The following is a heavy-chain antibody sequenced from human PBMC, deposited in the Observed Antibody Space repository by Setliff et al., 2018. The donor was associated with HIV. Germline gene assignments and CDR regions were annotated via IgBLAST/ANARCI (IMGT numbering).Heavy chain of an antibody. V-gene: IGHV4-39*01. D-gene: IGHD2-15*01. Sequence: SETLSLTCTVSGGSIRSTSYYWGWIRQPPGKGLEWIGSIYYSGSTYYNPSLKSRVTISVDTSKNQFSLKLSSVTAADMAVYYCARHPPYCSGGSCYRGRGYYFDYWGQGTLVTVSS. CDR3: ARHPPYCSGGSCYRGRGYYFDY. CDR2: IYYSGST. CDR1: GGSIRSTSYY. J-gene: IGHJ4*02.